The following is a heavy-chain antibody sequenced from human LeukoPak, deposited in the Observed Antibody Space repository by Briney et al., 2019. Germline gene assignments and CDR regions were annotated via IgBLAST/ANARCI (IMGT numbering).Heavy chain of an antibody. V-gene: IGHV4-4*02. CDR2: IYHSGST. CDR1: GFTFSSYAM. D-gene: IGHD3-10*01. J-gene: IGHJ4*02. Sequence: PGGSLRLSCAASGFTFSSYAMSWVRQAPGKGLEWIGEIYHSGSTNYNPSLKSRVTISVDKSKNQFSLKLSSVTAADTAVYYCASRMGWIDYYGSGSSYYFDYWGQGTLVTVSS. CDR3: ASRMGWIDYYGSGSSYYFDY.